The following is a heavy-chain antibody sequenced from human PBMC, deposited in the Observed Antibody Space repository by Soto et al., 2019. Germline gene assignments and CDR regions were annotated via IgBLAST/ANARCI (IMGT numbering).Heavy chain of an antibody. CDR2: ISGSGGST. V-gene: IGHV3-23*01. Sequence: GGSLRLSCAASGFTFSSYAMSWVRQAPGKGLEWVSAISGSGGSTYYADSVKGRFTISRDNSKNTLYLQMNSLRAEDTAVYYCAKVSTAIIWYYYYGMDVWGQGTTVTVSS. J-gene: IGHJ6*02. CDR1: GFTFSSYA. D-gene: IGHD5-12*01. CDR3: AKVSTAIIWYYYYGMDV.